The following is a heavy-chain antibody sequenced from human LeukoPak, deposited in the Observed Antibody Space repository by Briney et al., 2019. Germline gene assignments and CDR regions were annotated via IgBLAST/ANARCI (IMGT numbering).Heavy chain of an antibody. J-gene: IGHJ6*03. D-gene: IGHD5-18*01. CDR2: ISPMFGIA. Sequence: SVKVSCKASRGTLGTYAVSWVRQAPGQGLEWRGRISPMFGIANYTQKFQGRVTINTDESANTAYMELSSLTSEDTAVYYCARENSWIQPYMDVWGKGTTVIVSS. CDR3: ARENSWIQPYMDV. CDR1: RGTLGTYA. V-gene: IGHV1-69*05.